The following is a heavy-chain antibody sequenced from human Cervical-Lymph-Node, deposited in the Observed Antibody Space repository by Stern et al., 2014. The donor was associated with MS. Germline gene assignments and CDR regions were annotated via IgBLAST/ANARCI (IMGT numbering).Heavy chain of an antibody. Sequence: VQLVQSGAEVKKPGSSVKVSCKASGGTFSSYGIRWVRQAPGQGLEWVGGIIPVFGTPNYAQKFQGRVTITADESTSTAYMELSSLRSEDTAVYSCAGLNSAYYYGMDVWGQGATVTVSS. V-gene: IGHV1-69*01. CDR3: AGLNSAYYYGMDV. CDR1: GGTFSSYG. J-gene: IGHJ6*02. D-gene: IGHD1-1*01. CDR2: IIPVFGTP.